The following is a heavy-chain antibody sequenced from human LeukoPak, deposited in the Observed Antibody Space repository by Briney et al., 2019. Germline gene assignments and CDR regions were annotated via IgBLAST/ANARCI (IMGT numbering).Heavy chain of an antibody. V-gene: IGHV3-7*01. CDR2: MNEDGSEK. Sequence: GESLRLSCAASGFGFSNYWMSWVRQAPGKGLEWVANMNEDGSEKNYVDSVKGRFTISRDNAQDSLYLQMNSLRAEDTAVYYCARDRGYSNFDYWGQGTLLTVSS. J-gene: IGHJ4*02. D-gene: IGHD4-11*01. CDR1: GFGFSNYW. CDR3: ARDRGYSNFDY.